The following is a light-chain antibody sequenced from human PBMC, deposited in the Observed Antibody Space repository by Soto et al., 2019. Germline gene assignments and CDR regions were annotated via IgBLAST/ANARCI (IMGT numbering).Light chain of an antibody. CDR1: SSNIRAGYD. CDR3: QSFDSSLSGSNV. J-gene: IGLJ1*01. V-gene: IGLV1-40*01. Sequence: QSVLTQPPSVSGAPGQRVTISCTGSSSNIRAGYDVHWYQQLPGTANKLLIYGNNNRPSGVPDRFSGSKSGTSASMAITVLQADDEADYYCQSFDSSLSGSNVFGTGTKVTVL. CDR2: GNN.